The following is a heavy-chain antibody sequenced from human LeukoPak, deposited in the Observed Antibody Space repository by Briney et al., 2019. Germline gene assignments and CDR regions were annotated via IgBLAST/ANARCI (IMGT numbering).Heavy chain of an antibody. J-gene: IGHJ4*02. CDR3: AVPGYSSGDYGY. D-gene: IGHD6-19*01. CDR1: GYTFTSYG. V-gene: IGHV1-18*01. CDR2: ISAYHGNT. Sequence: GASVKVSCKASGYTFTSYGLSWVRQAPRQGLEWMGWISAYHGNTNYAQKLQGRVTMTTDTSTRTAYMELRSLRSDDTAVYYCAVPGYSSGDYGYWGQGTLVTVSS.